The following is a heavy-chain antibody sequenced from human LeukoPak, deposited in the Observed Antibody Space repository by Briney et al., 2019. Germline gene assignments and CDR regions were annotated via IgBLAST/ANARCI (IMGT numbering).Heavy chain of an antibody. CDR1: AFSLNAYN. CDR3: VRDRGTYRPIDY. J-gene: IGHJ4*02. CDR2: ISYTGTYI. V-gene: IGHV3-21*04. D-gene: IGHD1-26*01. Sequence: PGGSLRLSCAASAFSLNAYNMNWVRQAPGMGLEWVSSISYTGTYIYYADSVKGRFTISRDNAQNSLYLQMNSLRAEDTAIYYCVRDRGTYRPIDYWGQGTLVTVSS.